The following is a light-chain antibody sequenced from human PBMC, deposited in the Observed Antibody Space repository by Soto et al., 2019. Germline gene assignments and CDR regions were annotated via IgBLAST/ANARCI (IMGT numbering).Light chain of an antibody. J-gene: IGKJ1*01. CDR2: GAS. CDR1: QSVSSSY. V-gene: IGKV3-20*01. CDR3: QQYGSSLTWT. Sequence: IVLTQSPGTLSLSPGERATLSCRASQSVSSSYLAWYQQKPGRAPRLLIYGASSRATGIPDRFSGSGSGTDFTLTISRMEPEDFAVYYCQQYGSSLTWTFGQGTKVEIK.